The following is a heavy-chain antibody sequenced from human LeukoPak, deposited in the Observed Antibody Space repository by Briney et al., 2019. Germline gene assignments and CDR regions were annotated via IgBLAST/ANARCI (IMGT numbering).Heavy chain of an antibody. J-gene: IGHJ4*02. CDR2: ISWNSGSI. V-gene: IGHV3-9*01. CDR1: GFTFDDYA. CDR3: AKEGAAVAEFDY. D-gene: IGHD6-19*01. Sequence: GGSLRLSCAASGFTFDDYAMHWVRQAPGKGLEWVSGISWNSGSIGYAGSVKGRFTISRDNAKNSLYLQMNSLRAEDTALYYYAKEGAAVAEFDYWGQGTLVTVSS.